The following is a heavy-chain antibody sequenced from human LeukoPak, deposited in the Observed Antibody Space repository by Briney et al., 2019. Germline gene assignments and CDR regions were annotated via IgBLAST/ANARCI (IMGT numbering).Heavy chain of an antibody. CDR1: GFTFSSYA. J-gene: IGHJ4*02. D-gene: IGHD2-2*01. CDR2: ISGSGGST. Sequence: GGSLRLSCEASGFTFSSYAMSWVRQAPGKGLEWVSAISGSGGSTYYADSVKGRFTISRDNSKNTLYLQMNSLRAEDTAVYYCAKDRGYCSSTSCPPVHFDYWGQGTQVTVSS. V-gene: IGHV3-23*01. CDR3: AKDRGYCSSTSCPPVHFDY.